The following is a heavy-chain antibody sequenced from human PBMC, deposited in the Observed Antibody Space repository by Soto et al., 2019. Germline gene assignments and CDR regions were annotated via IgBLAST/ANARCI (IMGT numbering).Heavy chain of an antibody. CDR2: VYRTGST. Sequence: QVQLQESGPGLVKPSGTLSLTCAVSGGSISTSNWWSWVRQPPGKGLEWIGEVYRTGSTNYNPSLESRLTISVYQSNNQFSLKLTSVTAADTAVYYCARARATIAAAAIFDCWGQGTLVTVSS. D-gene: IGHD6-13*01. CDR1: GGSISTSNW. CDR3: ARARATIAAAAIFDC. V-gene: IGHV4-4*02. J-gene: IGHJ4*02.